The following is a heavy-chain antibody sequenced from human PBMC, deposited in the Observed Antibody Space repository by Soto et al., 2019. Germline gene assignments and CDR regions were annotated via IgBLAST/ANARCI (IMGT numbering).Heavy chain of an antibody. J-gene: IGHJ6*02. CDR2: IYPGDSDT. Sequence: GESPKISCKGSGYSFTSYWIGWVRQMPGKGLEWMGIIYPGDSDTRYSPSFQGQVTISADKSISTAYLQWSSLKASDTAMYYCARANRIAAGTYGMDVWGQGTTVTVSS. V-gene: IGHV5-51*01. CDR3: ARANRIAAGTYGMDV. D-gene: IGHD6-13*01. CDR1: GYSFTSYW.